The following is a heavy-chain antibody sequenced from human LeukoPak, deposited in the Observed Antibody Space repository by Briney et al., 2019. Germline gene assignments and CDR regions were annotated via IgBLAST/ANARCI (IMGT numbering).Heavy chain of an antibody. D-gene: IGHD3-22*01. CDR3: SGYNWFDP. CDR2: INSDGSAT. Sequence: GGSLRLSCAASGFTFNNYWMFWVRQAPGKGLVWVSRINSDGSATTYADSVKGRFTISRDNAKSTLYLQMNSLRAEDTAVYYCSGYNWFDPWGQGTLVTVSS. CDR1: GFTFNNYW. V-gene: IGHV3-74*01. J-gene: IGHJ5*02.